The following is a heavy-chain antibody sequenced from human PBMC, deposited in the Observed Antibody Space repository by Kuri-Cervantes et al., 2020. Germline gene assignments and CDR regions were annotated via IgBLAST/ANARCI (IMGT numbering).Heavy chain of an antibody. CDR2: IYYSGST. CDR1: GGSVSSGSYY. CDR3: ARVSGPRRYSSGYYYYYYGMDV. V-gene: IGHV4-61*01. Sequence: SETLSLTCTVSGGSVSSGSYYWSWIRQPPGKGLEWIGYIYYSGSTNYNPSLKSRVTISVDTSKNQFSLKLSSVTAADTAVYYCARVSGPRRYSSGYYYYYYGMDVWGQGTTVTVSS. J-gene: IGHJ6*02. D-gene: IGHD3-22*01.